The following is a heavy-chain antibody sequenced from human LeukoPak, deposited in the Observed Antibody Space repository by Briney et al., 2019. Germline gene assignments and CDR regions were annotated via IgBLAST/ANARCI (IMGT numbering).Heavy chain of an antibody. CDR1: GFTFSSYA. V-gene: IGHV3-23*01. Sequence: PGGSLRLSCAASGFTFSSYAMSWVRQAPGKGLEWVSAISGSGGSTYYADSVKGRFTISRDNSKNTRYLQMNSLRAEDTAVYYCAKDLGETYYDILSFYYYGMDVWGQGTTVTVSS. CDR2: ISGSGGST. D-gene: IGHD3-9*01. CDR3: AKDLGETYYDILSFYYYGMDV. J-gene: IGHJ6*02.